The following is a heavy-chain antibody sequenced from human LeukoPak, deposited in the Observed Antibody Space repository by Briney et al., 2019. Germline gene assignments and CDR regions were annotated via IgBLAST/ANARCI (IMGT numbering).Heavy chain of an antibody. Sequence: QTGWSLRLSCEASGFSFSGYGMHWVRQAPGKGLDWVAFIRYNGDNKYYADSVEGRFTVPRDNSPRTLYLQMNSLRVEDTAVYYCAKRVVIRSTDYFYYYIHVWGKGTTVTVSS. CDR1: GFSFSGYG. V-gene: IGHV3-30*02. D-gene: IGHD3-3*01. J-gene: IGHJ6*03. CDR3: AKRVVIRSTDYFYYYIHV. CDR2: IRYNGDNK.